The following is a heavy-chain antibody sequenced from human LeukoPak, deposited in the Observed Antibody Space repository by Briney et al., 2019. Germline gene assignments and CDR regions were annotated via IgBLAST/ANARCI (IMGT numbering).Heavy chain of an antibody. CDR3: ARASLSSLLTFDY. D-gene: IGHD2-15*01. CDR2: IKQDGSQK. CDR1: GFTSSSYW. Sequence: GGSLRLSCAASGFTSSSYWMNWVRQAPGKGLEWVAIIKQDGSQKYYVDSVKGRFTISTDTAKNSLYLLMNSLRAEDTAVYYCARASLSSLLTFDYWGQGTLVTVSP. V-gene: IGHV3-7*01. J-gene: IGHJ4*02.